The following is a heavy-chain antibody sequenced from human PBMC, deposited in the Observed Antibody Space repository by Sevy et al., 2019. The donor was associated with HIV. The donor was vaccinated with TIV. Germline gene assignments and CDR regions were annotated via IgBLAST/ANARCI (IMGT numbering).Heavy chain of an antibody. J-gene: IGHJ4*02. CDR2: ISYDGSNK. Sequence: GGSLRLSCSASGFTFSRYGMHWVRQAPGKGLEWVAVISYDGSNKYYADSMKGRFTISRDNSKNTLYLQMNSLRIEDTAVYYCAKILRDVSYSSGPELWGQGTLVTVSS. D-gene: IGHD3-10*01. CDR3: AKILRDVSYSSGPEL. CDR1: GFTFSRYG. V-gene: IGHV3-30*18.